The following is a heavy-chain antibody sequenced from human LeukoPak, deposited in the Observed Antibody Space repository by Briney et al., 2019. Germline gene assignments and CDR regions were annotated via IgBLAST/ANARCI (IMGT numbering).Heavy chain of an antibody. Sequence: ASVKVSCKASGYTFTSYGISWVRQAPGQGLEWMGWISAYNGNTNYAQKLQGRVTMTTETYTSTAYMELRSLRSDDTAVYYCANSPSGLGLFDPWGQGTLVTVSS. D-gene: IGHD5-12*01. CDR3: ANSPSGLGLFDP. CDR2: ISAYNGNT. CDR1: GYTFTSYG. V-gene: IGHV1-18*01. J-gene: IGHJ5*02.